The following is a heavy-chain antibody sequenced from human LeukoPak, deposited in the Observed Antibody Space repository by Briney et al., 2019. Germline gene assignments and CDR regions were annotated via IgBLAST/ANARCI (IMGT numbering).Heavy chain of an antibody. CDR1: GFTLSSYW. J-gene: IGHJ4*02. V-gene: IGHV3-7*01. CDR3: SRSLDY. CDR2: IKQDGSER. Sequence: GGSLRLSCAASGFTLSSYWMNWVRQPPGKGLEWVANIKQDGSERYYVDSVKGRFTISRDNAKSSLYLQMNSLRAEDTAVYYCSRSLDYLGQGAQVTVSS.